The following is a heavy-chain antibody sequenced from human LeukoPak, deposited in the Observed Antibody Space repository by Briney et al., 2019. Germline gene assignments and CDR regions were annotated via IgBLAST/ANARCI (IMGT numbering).Heavy chain of an antibody. CDR1: GYTFTSYD. D-gene: IGHD3-9*01. CDR3: ARGGVLRYFDWFEVPEVGGDY. V-gene: IGHV1-8*01. CDR2: MNPNSGNT. J-gene: IGHJ4*02. Sequence: GASVKVSCKASGYTFTSYDINWVRQATGQGLEWMGWMNPNSGNTGYAQKFQGRVTMTRNTSISTAYMELSSLRSEDTAVYYCARGGVLRYFDWFEVPEVGGDYWGQGTLVTVSS.